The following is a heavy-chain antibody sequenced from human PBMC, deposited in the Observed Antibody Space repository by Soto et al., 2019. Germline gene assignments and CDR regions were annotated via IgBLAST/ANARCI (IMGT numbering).Heavy chain of an antibody. Sequence: GGSLWLSCAVSGFTFSSCAMNWVRQAPGKGLEWVSDISGSGGSTYYADSVQGRFTISRDNSNNTLYLQMNSLRAEDTAVYYYTKYSAYQTKNCLDFWGQGTLVSVSS. CDR3: TKYSAYQTKNCLDF. D-gene: IGHD5-12*01. V-gene: IGHV3-23*01. CDR1: GFTFSSCA. J-gene: IGHJ5*01. CDR2: ISGSGGST.